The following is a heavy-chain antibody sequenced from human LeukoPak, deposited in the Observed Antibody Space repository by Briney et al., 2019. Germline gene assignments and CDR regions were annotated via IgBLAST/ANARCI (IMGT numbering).Heavy chain of an antibody. CDR1: GFTFSSYS. D-gene: IGHD4-17*01. CDR2: ISSSSSYI. V-gene: IGHV3-21*04. Sequence: GGSLRLSCAASGFTFSSYSMNWVRQAPGKGLEWVSSISSSSSYIYYADSVKGRFTISRDNAKNSLYLQMNSLRAEDTAVYYCARVATVTTNWFDPWGQGTLVTVSS. J-gene: IGHJ5*02. CDR3: ARVATVTTNWFDP.